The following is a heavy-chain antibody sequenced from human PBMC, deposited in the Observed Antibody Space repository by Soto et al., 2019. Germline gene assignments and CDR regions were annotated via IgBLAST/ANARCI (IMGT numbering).Heavy chain of an antibody. J-gene: IGHJ4*02. Sequence: VASVKVSCKGSRYTFTSYTIHWVRQAPGQRLEWMGWINGGKGNTKYSQKFQGRVTITRHTAANIANMELSRLRSEDTAVYYCAXGTYYYDSSGYYQGLDYWGQGTLVTVSS. CDR2: INGGKGNT. CDR3: AXGTYYYDSSGYYQGLDY. D-gene: IGHD3-22*01. V-gene: IGHV1-3*01. CDR1: RYTFTSYT.